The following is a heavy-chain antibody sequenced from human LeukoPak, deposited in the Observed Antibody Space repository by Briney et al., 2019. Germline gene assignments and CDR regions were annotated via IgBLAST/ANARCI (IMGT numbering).Heavy chain of an antibody. CDR3: ARDGGGYSYGVAY. CDR2: ISSSSSSYI. CDR1: GFTFSSYS. J-gene: IGHJ4*02. Sequence: GGSLRLSCAASGFTFSSYSMNWVRQAPGKGLEWVSSISSSSSSYIYYADSVKGRFTISRDNAKNSLYLQMNSLRAEDTAVYYCARDGGGYSYGVAYWGQGTLVTVSS. D-gene: IGHD5-18*01. V-gene: IGHV3-21*01.